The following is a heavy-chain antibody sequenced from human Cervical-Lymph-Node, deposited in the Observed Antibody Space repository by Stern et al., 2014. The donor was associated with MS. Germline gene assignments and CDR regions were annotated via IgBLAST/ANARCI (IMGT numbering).Heavy chain of an antibody. V-gene: IGHV3-30*03. CDR1: GFTFSSYG. D-gene: IGHD2-8*01. Sequence: VKLVESGGAVVQPGRSLRLSCAASGFTFSSYGMDWVRLAPGKGLEWETVISYDGNHKYYAASVKGRFTIARDNSKNTLHLQMNSVTPDDTAIYYCARYYEDTSMLFDHWGQGTLVTVSS. J-gene: IGHJ4*02. CDR2: ISYDGNHK. CDR3: ARYYEDTSMLFDH.